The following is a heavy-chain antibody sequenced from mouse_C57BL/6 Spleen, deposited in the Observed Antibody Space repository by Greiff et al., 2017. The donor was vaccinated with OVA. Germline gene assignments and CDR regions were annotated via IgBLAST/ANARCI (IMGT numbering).Heavy chain of an antibody. CDR2: IHPNSGST. CDR1: DYTFTSYW. V-gene: IGHV1-64*01. D-gene: IGHD2-4*01. Sequence: QVQLQQPGAELVKPGASVKLSCKASDYTFTSYWMHWVKQRPGQGLEWIGMIHPNSGSTNYNEKFKSKATLTVDKSSSTAYMQLSSLTSEDSAIYYCARSGYDDDGKDYWGQGTSVTVSS. J-gene: IGHJ4*01. CDR3: ARSGYDDDGKDY.